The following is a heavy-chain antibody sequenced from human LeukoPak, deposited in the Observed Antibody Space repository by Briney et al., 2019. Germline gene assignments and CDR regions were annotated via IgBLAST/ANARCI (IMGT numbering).Heavy chain of an antibody. Sequence: SVTVSCTASGYTFTSYGISWVRQAPGQGLEWMGGIIPIFGTANYAQKFQGRVTITTDESTSTAYMELSSLRSEDTAVYYCASGSHFDYWGQGTLVTVSS. CDR2: IIPIFGTA. D-gene: IGHD1-26*01. CDR3: ASGSHFDY. J-gene: IGHJ4*02. CDR1: GYTFTSYG. V-gene: IGHV1-69*05.